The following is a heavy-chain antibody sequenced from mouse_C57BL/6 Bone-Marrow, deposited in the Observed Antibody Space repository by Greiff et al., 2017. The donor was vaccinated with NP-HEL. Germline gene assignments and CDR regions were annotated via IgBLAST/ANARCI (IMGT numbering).Heavy chain of an antibody. D-gene: IGHD2-3*01. CDR3: TRGNGYYDYFDY. J-gene: IGHJ2*01. V-gene: IGHV6-6*01. CDR2: IRNKANNHAT. Sequence: EVKVEESGGGLVQPGGSMKLSCAASGFTFSDAWMDWVRQSPETGLEWVAEIRNKANNHATYYAESVKGRFTISRDDSKSSVYLQMNSLRAEDTGIYYCTRGNGYYDYFDYWGQGTTLTVSS. CDR1: GFTFSDAW.